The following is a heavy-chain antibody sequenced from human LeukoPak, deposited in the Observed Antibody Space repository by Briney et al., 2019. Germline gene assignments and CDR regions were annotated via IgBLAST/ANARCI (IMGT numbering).Heavy chain of an antibody. D-gene: IGHD5-12*01. CDR2: IWYDGSNK. Sequence: PGGSLRLSCAVSGFTFSSYGMHWVRQAPGKGREWVAVIWYDGSNKYYADSVKGRFTISRDNSKNTLYLQMNSLRAEDTAVYYCAREVVESGYDLDAFDIWGQGTMVTVSS. CDR1: GFTFSSYG. CDR3: AREVVESGYDLDAFDI. V-gene: IGHV3-33*01. J-gene: IGHJ3*02.